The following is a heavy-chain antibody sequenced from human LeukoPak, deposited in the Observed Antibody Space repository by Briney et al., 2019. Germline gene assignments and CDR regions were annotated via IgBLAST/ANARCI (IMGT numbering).Heavy chain of an antibody. V-gene: IGHV3-33*01. CDR2: IWYDGSNK. CDR3: ARDRSVRYFDL. D-gene: IGHD3-3*01. J-gene: IGHJ2*01. Sequence: QSGWSLRLSCAASVFTFRNYGMHWVRQAPGKGLEWVAVIWYDGSNKYYADSVKGRFTMSRDNSKNTLFLQMNSLRVDDTAVYYCARDRSVRYFDLWGRGTLVTVSS. CDR1: VFTFRNYG.